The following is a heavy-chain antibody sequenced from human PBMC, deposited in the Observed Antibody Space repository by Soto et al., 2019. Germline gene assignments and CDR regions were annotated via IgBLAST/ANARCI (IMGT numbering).Heavy chain of an antibody. Sequence: PSETLSLPCTVSGGSIRSGGYYWSWVRQNPRRGLEWIGNIYYSGNTYYNPSLKSRLTIAVDTSKNQFSLNLSSVTAADTAVYYCARDRLMATAGTARHYFGLDVWGQGTTVTVSS. CDR3: ARDRLMATAGTARHYFGLDV. D-gene: IGHD5-18*01. V-gene: IGHV4-31*03. J-gene: IGHJ6*02. CDR1: GGSIRSGGYY. CDR2: IYYSGNT.